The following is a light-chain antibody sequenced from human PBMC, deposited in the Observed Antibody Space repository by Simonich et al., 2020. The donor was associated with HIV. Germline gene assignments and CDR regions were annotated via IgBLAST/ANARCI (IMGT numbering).Light chain of an antibody. CDR2: NVS. CDR1: ISNVGGYNS. CDR3: SSYTSSSTVV. Sequence: QSALTQPASVSGSPGQSITISCTGTISNVGGYNSVSRTQQHPGKAPKLMIYNVSNRPSGVSNRFSGSKSGNTASLTISGLQAEDEADYHCSSYTSSSTVVFGGGTKVTVL. V-gene: IGLV2-14*03. J-gene: IGLJ2*01.